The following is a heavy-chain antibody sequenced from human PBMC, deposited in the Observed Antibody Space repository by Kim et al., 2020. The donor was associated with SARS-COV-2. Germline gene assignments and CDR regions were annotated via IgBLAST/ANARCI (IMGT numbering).Heavy chain of an antibody. V-gene: IGHV1-69*13. Sequence: SVKVSCKASGGTFSSYAISWVRQAPGQGLEWMGGIIPIFGTANYAQKFQGRVTITADESTSTAYMGLSSLRSEDTAVYYCARGQDLSDAFDIWGQGTMVTVSS. J-gene: IGHJ3*02. D-gene: IGHD2-15*01. CDR2: IIPIFGTA. CDR3: ARGQDLSDAFDI. CDR1: GGTFSSYA.